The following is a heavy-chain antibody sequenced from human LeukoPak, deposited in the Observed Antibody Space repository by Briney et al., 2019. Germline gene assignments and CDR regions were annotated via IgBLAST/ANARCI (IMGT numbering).Heavy chain of an antibody. J-gene: IGHJ4*02. V-gene: IGHV3-30*18. Sequence: PGRSLRLSCAASGFPFSSYGMHWVRQAPGKGLEWVAVISYDGSNKYYADSVKGRFTISRDNSKNTLYLQMNSLRAEDTAVYYCAKAWDIVATIGAFDYWGQGTLVTVSS. CDR1: GFPFSSYG. D-gene: IGHD5-12*01. CDR3: AKAWDIVATIGAFDY. CDR2: ISYDGSNK.